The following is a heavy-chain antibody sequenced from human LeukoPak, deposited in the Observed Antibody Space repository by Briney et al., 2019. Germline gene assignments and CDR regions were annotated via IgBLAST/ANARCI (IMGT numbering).Heavy chain of an antibody. J-gene: IGHJ4*02. V-gene: IGHV4-34*01. Sequence: SETLSLTCAVYGGSFSGYYWSWIRQPPGKGLEWIGEINHSGSTNYNPSLKSQVTISVDTSKNQFSLKLSSVTAADTAVYYCARGSIAEPVDYWGQGTLVTVSS. CDR1: GGSFSGYY. D-gene: IGHD6-6*01. CDR2: INHSGST. CDR3: ARGSIAEPVDY.